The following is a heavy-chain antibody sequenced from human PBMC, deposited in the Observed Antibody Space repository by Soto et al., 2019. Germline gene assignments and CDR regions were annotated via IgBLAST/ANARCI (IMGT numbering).Heavy chain of an antibody. CDR1: GFTVSSNY. CDR3: ARAWWSASRWFDP. Sequence: EVQLVETGGGLIQPGGSLRLSCEVTGFTVSSNYMSWVRQAPGKGVEWVSVIYSGGTTYSADSVKGRFTISRDDSKNTLYLQMNSLRAEDTAVYYCARAWWSASRWFDPWGQGTLVTVSS. CDR2: IYSGGTT. V-gene: IGHV3-53*02. J-gene: IGHJ5*02. D-gene: IGHD6-6*01.